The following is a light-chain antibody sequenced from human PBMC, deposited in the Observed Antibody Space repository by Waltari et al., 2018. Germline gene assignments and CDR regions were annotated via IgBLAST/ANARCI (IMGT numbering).Light chain of an antibody. CDR1: QSISRN. CDR3: QQYNNWRT. J-gene: IGKJ2*01. V-gene: IGKV3-15*01. Sequence: EIFTTQSPATLSVSTGDRATLSCRASQSISRNLAWYQQNPGQAPRLLIYGASTRAIGIPARFSGSGSGTEFTLTISSLQSEDFAVYYCQQYNNWRTFGQGTKLEIK. CDR2: GAS.